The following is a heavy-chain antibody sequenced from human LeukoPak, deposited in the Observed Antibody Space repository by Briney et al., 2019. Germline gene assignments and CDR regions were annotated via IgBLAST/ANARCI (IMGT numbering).Heavy chain of an antibody. CDR3: AREDGDAFDI. Sequence: GGSLRLSCAASGFTFSSYEMDWVRRAPGKGLEWISSIGGNCGSRYYADSVKGRFTISRDKAKSSLYLQMNSLRVEDTAVYYCAREDGDAFDIWGQGTVVSVSS. J-gene: IGHJ3*02. D-gene: IGHD5-24*01. CDR2: IGGNCGSR. CDR1: GFTFSSYE. V-gene: IGHV3-48*03.